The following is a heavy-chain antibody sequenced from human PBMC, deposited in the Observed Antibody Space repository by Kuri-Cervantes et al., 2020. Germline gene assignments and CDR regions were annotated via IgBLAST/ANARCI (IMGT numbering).Heavy chain of an antibody. CDR1: GFTFSSYW. D-gene: IGHD6-19*01. CDR2: IKQDGSEK. Sequence: GGSLRLSCAASGFTFSSYWMSWVRQAPGKGLEWVANIKQDGSEKYYVDSVKGRFTISRDNAKNSLYLQMNSLRAEDTAVYYCARDSGWYGRDWFDPWGQGTLVTVSS. CDR3: ARDSGWYGRDWFDP. V-gene: IGHV3-7*01. J-gene: IGHJ5*02.